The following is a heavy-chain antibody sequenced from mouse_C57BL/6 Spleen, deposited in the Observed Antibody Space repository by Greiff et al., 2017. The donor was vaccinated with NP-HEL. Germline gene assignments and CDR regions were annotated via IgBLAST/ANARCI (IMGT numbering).Heavy chain of an antibody. CDR2: IRNKANGYTT. CDR3: ARSYSNYGRSFDY. J-gene: IGHJ2*01. V-gene: IGHV7-3*01. Sequence: EVKLQESGGGLVQPGGSLSLSCAASGFTFTDYYMSWVRQPPGKALEWLGFIRNKANGYTTEYSASVKGRFTISRDNSQSILYLQMNALRAEDSATYYCARSYSNYGRSFDYWGQGTTLTVSS. CDR1: GFTFTDYY. D-gene: IGHD2-5*01.